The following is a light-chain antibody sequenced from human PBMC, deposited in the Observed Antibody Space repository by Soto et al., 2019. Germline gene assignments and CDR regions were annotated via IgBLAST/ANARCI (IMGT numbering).Light chain of an antibody. Sequence: EVVLTQSPATLSVSPGERSTLSCSASQSVSSNLAWYQQRPGQAPRLLIYGTSSRATGIPDRFSGSGSGTDFTLTISRLEPEDFAVYYCQQSETFGQGTKVDIK. CDR1: QSVSSN. J-gene: IGKJ1*01. CDR2: GTS. V-gene: IGKV3D-15*01. CDR3: QQSET.